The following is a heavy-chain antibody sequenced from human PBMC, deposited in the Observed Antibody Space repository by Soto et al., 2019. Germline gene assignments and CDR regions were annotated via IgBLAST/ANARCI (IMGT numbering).Heavy chain of an antibody. V-gene: IGHV4-4*07. J-gene: IGHJ4*02. Sequence: QVQLQESGPGLVKPSETLSLTCTVSGGSISTYYWSWIRKPAGKGLEWIGRIYTSGSTNYNPSLKSLVSMSVDTSKIQFSLTLSAVTAADTAVYYCARSSAGYGSSWYYFDYWVQGTLVNVSS. CDR2: IYTSGST. CDR1: GGSISTYY. D-gene: IGHD6-13*01. CDR3: ARSSAGYGSSWYYFDY.